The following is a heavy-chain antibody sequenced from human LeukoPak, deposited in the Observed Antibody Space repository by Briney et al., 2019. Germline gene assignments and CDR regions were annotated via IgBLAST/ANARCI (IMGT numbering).Heavy chain of an antibody. CDR3: ARAVRGVIIKNYYYYYMDV. Sequence: GASVKVSCKASGYTFTSYDINWVRQATGQGLEWMGWMNPNSGNTGYEQKFQGRVTMTRNTSISTAYMELSSLRSEDTAVYYCARAVRGVIIKNYYYYYMDVWGKGTTVTVSS. CDR2: MNPNSGNT. J-gene: IGHJ6*03. CDR1: GYTFTSYD. V-gene: IGHV1-8*01. D-gene: IGHD3-10*01.